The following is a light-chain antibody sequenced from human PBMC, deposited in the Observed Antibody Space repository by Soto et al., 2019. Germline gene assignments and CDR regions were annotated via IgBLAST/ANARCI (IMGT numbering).Light chain of an antibody. V-gene: IGKV1-5*01. CDR3: QQYNSYSWT. J-gene: IGKJ1*01. CDR2: DAS. Sequence: DIQMTQSPCSLSASVWDRVTITCQASQDISNYLNWYQQKPGKAPKLLIYDASTLESGVPSTFSGSRSGTEFTLTISSLQPDDFATYYCQQYNSYSWTFGQGTKVDIK. CDR1: QDISNY.